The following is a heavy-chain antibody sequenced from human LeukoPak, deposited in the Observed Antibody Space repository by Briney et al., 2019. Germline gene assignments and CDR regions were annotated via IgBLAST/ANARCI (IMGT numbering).Heavy chain of an antibody. CDR2: IIPIFGTA. D-gene: IGHD6-19*01. J-gene: IGHJ5*02. CDR1: GYTFTGYD. V-gene: IGHV1-69*13. CDR3: VRAGRAVAGTYNWFDP. Sequence: SVKVSCKASGYTFTGYDINWVRQATGQGLEWMGGIIPIFGTANYAQKSQGRVTITADESTSTAYMELSSLRSEDTAVYYCVRAGRAVAGTYNWFDPWGQGTLVTASS.